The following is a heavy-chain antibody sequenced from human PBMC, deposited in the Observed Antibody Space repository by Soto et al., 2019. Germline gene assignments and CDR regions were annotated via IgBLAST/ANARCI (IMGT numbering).Heavy chain of an antibody. CDR2: IYYSGST. J-gene: IGHJ5*02. CDR1: GGSISSYY. Sequence: PSETLSLTCTVSGGSISSYYWSWIRQPPGKGLEWIGYIYYSGSTYYNPSLKSRVTISVDTSKNQFSLKLSSVTAADTAVYYCARGELRFWFDPWGQGTLVTVSS. V-gene: IGHV4-59*12. D-gene: IGHD1-26*01. CDR3: ARGELRFWFDP.